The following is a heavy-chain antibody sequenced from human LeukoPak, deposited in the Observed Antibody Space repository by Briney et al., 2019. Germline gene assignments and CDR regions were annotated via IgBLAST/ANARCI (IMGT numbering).Heavy chain of an antibody. Sequence: PGGSLRLSCAASGFTFSSYSMNWVRQAPGKGLEWVSAISGGGDITYYADSVTGRFTISRDNSKDTLFLQMHSLRPGDTAVYYCVREDTPATANYWGQRTLVTISS. CDR2: ISGGGDIT. D-gene: IGHD2-21*02. CDR1: GFTFSSYS. J-gene: IGHJ4*02. V-gene: IGHV3-23*01. CDR3: VREDTPATANY.